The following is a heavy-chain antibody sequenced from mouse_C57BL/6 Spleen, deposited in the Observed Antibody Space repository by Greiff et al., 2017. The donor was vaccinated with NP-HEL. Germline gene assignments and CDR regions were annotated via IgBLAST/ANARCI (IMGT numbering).Heavy chain of an antibody. Sequence: EVQGVESGGGLVQPGGSMKLSCAASGFTFSDAWMDWVRQSPEKGLEWVAEIRNKANNHATYYAESVKGRFTISRDDSKSSVYLQMNSLRAEDTGIYYCTAGRYGYAVDYWGQGTTLTVSS. CDR3: TAGRYGYAVDY. CDR1: GFTFSDAW. CDR2: IRNKANNHAT. J-gene: IGHJ2*01. V-gene: IGHV6-6*01. D-gene: IGHD2-2*01.